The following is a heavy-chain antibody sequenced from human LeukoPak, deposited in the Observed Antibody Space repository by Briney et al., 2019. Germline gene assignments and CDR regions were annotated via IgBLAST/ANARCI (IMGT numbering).Heavy chain of an antibody. J-gene: IGHJ4*02. CDR3: ARDRSTGYYDSSGYGI. D-gene: IGHD3-22*01. CDR2: IYYSGST. Sequence: SQTLSLTCTVSGGSISSYYWSWIRQPPGKGLEWIGYIYYSGSTNYNPSLKGRVTISVDTSKNQFSLKLSSVTAADTAVYYCARDRSTGYYDSSGYGIWGQGTLVTVSS. CDR1: GGSISSYY. V-gene: IGHV4-59*01.